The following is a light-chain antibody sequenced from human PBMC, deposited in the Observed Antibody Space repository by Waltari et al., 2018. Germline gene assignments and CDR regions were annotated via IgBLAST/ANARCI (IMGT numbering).Light chain of an antibody. Sequence: DIHLTQSPSYLSASVGDRVTITCRASQGISSYLAWYQQKPGKAPKLLIYAASTLQSGVPLRFSGSGSGTEFTLTISSLQPEDFATYYCQQVNTYSWTFGQGTKVEIK. V-gene: IGKV1-9*01. J-gene: IGKJ1*01. CDR2: AAS. CDR1: QGISSY. CDR3: QQVNTYSWT.